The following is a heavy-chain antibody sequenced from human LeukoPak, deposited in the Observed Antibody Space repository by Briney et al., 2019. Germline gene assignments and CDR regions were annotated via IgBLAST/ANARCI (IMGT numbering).Heavy chain of an antibody. Sequence: GGSLRLSCTGSGFTFGDYAMSWVRQAPGKGLEWEGFIRSTASGGTAEYAASVKGRFTISRDDSKSIAYLQMNSLKTEDTAVYYCTRDGRNYGSGRVFDYWGQGTLVTVSS. CDR1: GFTFGDYA. CDR3: TRDGRNYGSGRVFDY. J-gene: IGHJ4*02. D-gene: IGHD3-10*01. V-gene: IGHV3-49*04. CDR2: IRSTASGGTA.